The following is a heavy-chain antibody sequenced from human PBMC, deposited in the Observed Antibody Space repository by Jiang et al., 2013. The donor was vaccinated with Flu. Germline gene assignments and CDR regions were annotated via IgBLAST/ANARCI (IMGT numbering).Heavy chain of an antibody. J-gene: IGHJ6*02. CDR1: GYTLTELS. V-gene: IGHV1-24*01. CDR3: ATDSTCDSSGYCYYYYGMDV. CDR2: FDPEDGET. Sequence: GAEVKKSGASVKVSCKVSGYTLTELSMHWVRQAPGKGLEWMGGFDPEDGETIYAQKFQGRVTMTEDTSTDTAYMELSSLRSEDTAVYYCATDSTCDSSGYCYYYYGMDVWGQGTTVTVSS. D-gene: IGHD3-22*01.